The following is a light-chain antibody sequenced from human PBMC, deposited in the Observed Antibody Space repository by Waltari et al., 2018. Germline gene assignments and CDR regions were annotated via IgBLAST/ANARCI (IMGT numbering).Light chain of an antibody. V-gene: IGLV2-11*01. Sequence: QSALTQPRSVSGSPGQSVTISRPGTNSAVRGYTYVSWYQQHPDKAPRLILYDVYTRPSGVPNRFSGSKSANTASLTISGLQSEDEADYYCCSYAGSFTWVFGTGTKVTVL. J-gene: IGLJ1*01. CDR3: CSYAGSFTWV. CDR2: DVY. CDR1: NSAVRGYTY.